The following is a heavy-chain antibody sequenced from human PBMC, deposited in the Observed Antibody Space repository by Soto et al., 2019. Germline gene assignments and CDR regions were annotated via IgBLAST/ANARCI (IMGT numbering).Heavy chain of an antibody. J-gene: IGHJ6*02. V-gene: IGHV3-23*01. CDR1: GFTFSSYA. CDR3: AKGLSQVVPGVYYYGMDV. Sequence: GGSLRLSCAASGFTFSSYAMSWIRQAPGKGREWVSAISCSGDSTYYADSAKGRITNSKDNYNNTLYLQMTSLRAEDTAVYYCAKGLSQVVPGVYYYGMDVWGQGTTVTVSS. CDR2: ISCSGDST. D-gene: IGHD6-13*01.